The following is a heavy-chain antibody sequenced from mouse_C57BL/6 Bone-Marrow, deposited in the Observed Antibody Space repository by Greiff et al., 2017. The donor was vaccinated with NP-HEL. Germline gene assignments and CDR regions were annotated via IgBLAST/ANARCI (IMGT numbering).Heavy chain of an antibody. CDR2: IHPNSGST. Sequence: QVQLQQPGAELVKPGASVKLSCKASGYTFTSYWMHWVKQRPGQGLEWIGMIHPNSGSTNYNEKFKSKATLTVDKSSSTAYMQLSSLTSEASAVYYCARCGYYPYCDYWGQGTTLTVSS. CDR3: ARCGYYPYCDY. J-gene: IGHJ2*01. CDR1: GYTFTSYW. D-gene: IGHD2-1*01. V-gene: IGHV1-64*01.